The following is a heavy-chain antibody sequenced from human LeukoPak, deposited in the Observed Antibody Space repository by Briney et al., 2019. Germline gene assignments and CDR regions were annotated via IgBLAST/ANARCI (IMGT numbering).Heavy chain of an antibody. CDR3: ARDSSWAYDYVWGSLDY. V-gene: IGHV3-48*04. CDR2: ISSSGSTI. CDR1: GFTFSSYP. D-gene: IGHD3-16*01. J-gene: IGHJ4*02. Sequence: GGSLRLSCAASGFTFSSYPMNWVRQAPGKGLEWVSYISSSGSTIYYADPVKGRFTISRDNDKNSLYLQMNSLRAEDTAVYYCARDSSWAYDYVWGSLDYWGQGTLVTVSS.